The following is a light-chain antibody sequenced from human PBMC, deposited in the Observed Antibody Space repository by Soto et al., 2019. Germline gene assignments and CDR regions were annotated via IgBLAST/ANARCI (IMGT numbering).Light chain of an antibody. Sequence: QSVLTQPASVSGSPGQSITISCTGTTRDVGKYNLVSWYQQLPRQSPKLIIYEATKRPSGISNRFSGSKSGSTASLTISGLQAEDEADYYCSSHAGGGTVVFGGGTKVTVL. J-gene: IGLJ2*01. CDR3: SSHAGGGTVV. V-gene: IGLV2-23*02. CDR1: TRDVGKYNL. CDR2: EAT.